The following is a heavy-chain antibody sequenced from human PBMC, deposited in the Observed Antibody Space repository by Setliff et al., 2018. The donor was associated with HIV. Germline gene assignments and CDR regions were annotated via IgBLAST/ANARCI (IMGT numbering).Heavy chain of an antibody. D-gene: IGHD3-16*02. J-gene: IGHJ4*02. Sequence: PGGSLRLSCAASGFTFSTYSMNWVRQAPGKGLEWISYISGSSSFSTTHYADSVKGRFTISRDNAKNSLFLQMNSLRSEDTAVYYCARDVTKDMITFGEVIVTSRGYFDSWGQGTLVTVSS. CDR1: GFTFSTYS. CDR3: ARDVTKDMITFGEVIVTSRGYFDS. V-gene: IGHV3-48*01. CDR2: ISGSSSFSTT.